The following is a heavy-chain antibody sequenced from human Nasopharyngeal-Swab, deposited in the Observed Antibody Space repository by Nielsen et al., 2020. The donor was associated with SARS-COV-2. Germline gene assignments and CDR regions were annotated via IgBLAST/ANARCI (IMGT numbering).Heavy chain of an antibody. CDR2: ISAYNGNT. V-gene: IGHV1-18*01. D-gene: IGHD2-2*01. Sequence: ASVKVACKASGYTFTSYGISWGRQAPGQGLEWMGWISAYNGNTNYAQKLQGRVTMTTDTSTSTAYMELRSLRSDDTAVYYCASNPLYCSSTSCYHDAFDIWGQGTRVTVSS. J-gene: IGHJ3*02. CDR3: ASNPLYCSSTSCYHDAFDI. CDR1: GYTFTSYG.